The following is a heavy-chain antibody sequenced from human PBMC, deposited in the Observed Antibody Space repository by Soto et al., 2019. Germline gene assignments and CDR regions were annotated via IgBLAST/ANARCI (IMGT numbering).Heavy chain of an antibody. CDR3: AKLEPYYYDSSGYYLDY. Sequence: QVQLVESGGGVVQPGRSLRLSCAASGFTFSSYGMHWVRQAPGKGLEWVAVISYDGSNKYYADSVKGRFTISRDNSKNTLYLQMNSLRAEDTAVYYCAKLEPYYYDSSGYYLDYWGQGTLVTVSS. D-gene: IGHD3-22*01. V-gene: IGHV3-30*18. CDR1: GFTFSSYG. CDR2: ISYDGSNK. J-gene: IGHJ4*02.